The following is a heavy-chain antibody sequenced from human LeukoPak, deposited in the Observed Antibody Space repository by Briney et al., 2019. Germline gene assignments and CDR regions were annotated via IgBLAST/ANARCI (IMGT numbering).Heavy chain of an antibody. CDR3: AITLLWFGKLSD. CDR1: GYTFTGYY. Sequence: GASVKVSCKASGYTFTGYYMHWVRQAPGQGLEWMGWINPNSGGTNYAQKFQGWVTMTRDTSISTAYMELSRLRSDDTAVYYWAITLLWFGKLSDWGQGTLVTVSS. D-gene: IGHD3-10*01. J-gene: IGHJ4*02. CDR2: INPNSGGT. V-gene: IGHV1-2*04.